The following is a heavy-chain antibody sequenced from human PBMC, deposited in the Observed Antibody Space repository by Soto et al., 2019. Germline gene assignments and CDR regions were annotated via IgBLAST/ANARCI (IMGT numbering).Heavy chain of an antibody. J-gene: IGHJ3*01. D-gene: IGHD6-6*01. CDR3: ARKVISPVHQGADDAFDL. CDR2: IFYSGTA. V-gene: IGHV4-30-4*01. Sequence: QVQLQEAGPGLVKPSQTLSLTCIVSGGSISSGNHFWSWIRLPPGQDLEWIGNIFYSGTAHYNSSLKCRVIISIDNFMGHFSRLLFSVTAADTAIYYCARKVISPVHQGADDAFDLWGQWTMVIVSS. CDR1: GGSISSGNHF.